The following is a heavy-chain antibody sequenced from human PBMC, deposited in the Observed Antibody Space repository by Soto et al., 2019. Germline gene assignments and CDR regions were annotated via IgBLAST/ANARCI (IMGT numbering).Heavy chain of an antibody. J-gene: IGHJ5*02. V-gene: IGHV4-30-4*01. D-gene: IGHD1-7*01. Sequence: QVQLQESGPGLVKPSQTLSLTCTVSGGSISSGDYYWSWIRQPPGMGLEWIGYIYYSGSTYYNPSLKSRVTISVDTSKNQFSLKLSSVTAADTAVYYCARDQANWNYGNWFDPWGQGTLVTVSS. CDR1: GGSISSGDYY. CDR3: ARDQANWNYGNWFDP. CDR2: IYYSGST.